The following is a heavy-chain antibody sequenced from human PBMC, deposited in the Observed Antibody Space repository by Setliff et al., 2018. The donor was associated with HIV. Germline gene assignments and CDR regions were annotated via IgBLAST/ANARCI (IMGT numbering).Heavy chain of an antibody. CDR2: IRYDGSNK. D-gene: IGHD4-17*01. V-gene: IGHV3-30*02. CDR3: AKDLGGGSYGNWAYGMDV. J-gene: IGHJ6*02. CDR1: GFIFSSYG. Sequence: PGGSLRLSCAASGFIFSSYGMHWVRQAPGKGLEWVAFIRYDGSNKYYADSVKGRFTISRDNSKNTLYLQMNSLRTEDTALYYCAKDLGGGSYGNWAYGMDVGGQGTTVTVSS.